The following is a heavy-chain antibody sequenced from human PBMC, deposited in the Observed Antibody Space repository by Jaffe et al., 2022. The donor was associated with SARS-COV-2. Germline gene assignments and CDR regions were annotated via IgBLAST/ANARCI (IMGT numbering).Heavy chain of an antibody. CDR2: INQDGSQK. Sequence: EVQLVESGGGLVQPGGSLRLSCAASAFTFSDYWMNWGRQVPGKGLEWVGNINQDGSQKYYVDSVKGRFTISRDNAKNSLYLQMNNLRAEDTAVYYCATENRAFDIWGQGTMVTVSS. J-gene: IGHJ3*02. CDR3: ATENRAFDI. CDR1: AFTFSDYW. V-gene: IGHV3-7*03.